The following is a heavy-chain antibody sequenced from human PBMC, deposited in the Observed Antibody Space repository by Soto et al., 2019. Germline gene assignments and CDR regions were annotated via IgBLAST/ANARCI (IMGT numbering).Heavy chain of an antibody. Sequence: PSETLSLTCTVSGGSISSGGYYWSWIRQHPGKGLEWIGYIYYSGSTYYNPSLKSRVTISVDTSKNQFSLKLSSVTAADTAVYYCARGLGYCSGGSCIPSNYFDYWGQGTLVTVSS. CDR2: IYYSGST. CDR1: GGSISSGGYY. J-gene: IGHJ4*02. V-gene: IGHV4-31*03. D-gene: IGHD2-15*01. CDR3: ARGLGYCSGGSCIPSNYFDY.